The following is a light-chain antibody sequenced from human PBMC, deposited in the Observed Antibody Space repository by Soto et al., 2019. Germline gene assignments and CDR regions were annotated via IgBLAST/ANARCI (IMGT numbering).Light chain of an antibody. V-gene: IGLV3-21*02. Sequence: SYELTQPPSVTVAPGQTATITCGGDNIGSESVHWYQQKPGQAPVLVVYDDSDRPSGIPERFSGSNSGNTATLTISRAEAGDEADYYCQLWSSSSDYYVF. CDR3: QLWSSSSDYYV. J-gene: IGLJ1*01. CDR1: NIGSES. CDR2: DDS.